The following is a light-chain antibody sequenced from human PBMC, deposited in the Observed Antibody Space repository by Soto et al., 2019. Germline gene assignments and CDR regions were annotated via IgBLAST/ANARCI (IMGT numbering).Light chain of an antibody. CDR1: RSVDTD. V-gene: IGKV3-20*01. CDR3: QQYGSSRT. CDR2: GAS. J-gene: IGKJ1*01. Sequence: EIVLTQSPATLSVSPGDSATLSCRASRSVDTDLAWYQQKPGQAPRLLIYGASNRATGIPDRFSGSGSGTDFTLTISRLEPEDFAVYYCQQYGSSRTFGQGTKVDIK.